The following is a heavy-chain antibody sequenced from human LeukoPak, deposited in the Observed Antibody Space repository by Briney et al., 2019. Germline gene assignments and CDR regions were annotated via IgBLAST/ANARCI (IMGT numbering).Heavy chain of an antibody. J-gene: IGHJ4*02. D-gene: IGHD3-10*01. V-gene: IGHV4-4*02. CDR3: ARSGYYYGSGSIFDC. CDR1: GGSISSRNW. CDR2: IYHSGST. Sequence: SETLSLTCAVSGGSISSRNWWSWVRQPPGKGLEWIGEIYHSGSTNYNPSLESRVTISVDKSKNQFSLKLSSVTAADTAVYYCARSGYYYGSGSIFDCWGQGTLVTVSS.